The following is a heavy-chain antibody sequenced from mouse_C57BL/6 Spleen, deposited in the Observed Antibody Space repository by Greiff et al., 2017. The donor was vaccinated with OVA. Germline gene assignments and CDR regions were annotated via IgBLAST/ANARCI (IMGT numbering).Heavy chain of an antibody. CDR1: GYTFTSYW. CDR3: ARSGDYDGAWFAY. J-gene: IGHJ3*01. D-gene: IGHD2-4*01. CDR2: IHPNSGST. V-gene: IGHV1-64*01. Sequence: QVQLQQPGAELVKPGASVKLSCKASGYTFTSYWMHWVKQRPGQGLEWIGMIHPNSGSTNYNEKFKSKATLTVDKSSSTAYMQLSSLTSEHSAVYYCARSGDYDGAWFAYWGQGTLVTVSA.